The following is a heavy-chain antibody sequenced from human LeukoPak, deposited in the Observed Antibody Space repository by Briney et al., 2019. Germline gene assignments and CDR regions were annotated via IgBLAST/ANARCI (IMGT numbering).Heavy chain of an antibody. CDR1: GYAFTSYG. Sequence: GASVKVSCKASGYAFTSYGISWVRQAPGQGLEWMGWISAYNGNTNYAQKLQGRVTMTTDTSTNTAYMELRSLRSDDTAVYYCARDRYSYGLFDYWGQGTLVTVSS. V-gene: IGHV1-18*01. D-gene: IGHD5-18*01. J-gene: IGHJ4*02. CDR3: ARDRYSYGLFDY. CDR2: ISAYNGNT.